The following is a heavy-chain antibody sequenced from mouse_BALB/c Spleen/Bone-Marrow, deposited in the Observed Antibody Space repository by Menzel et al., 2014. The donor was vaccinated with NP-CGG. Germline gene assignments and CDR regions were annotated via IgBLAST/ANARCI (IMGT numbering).Heavy chain of an antibody. V-gene: IGHV14-3*02. J-gene: IGHJ4*01. CDR1: GFNIKDTY. CDR2: IDPANGNT. D-gene: IGHD6-1*01. CDR3: ARHNEHYAMDY. Sequence: VQLKQSGAELVKPGASVKLSCTASGFNIKDTYMHWVKQRPEQGLEWIGRIDPANGNTKYDPKFQGKATITADTSSNTAYLQLSSLTSEDTAVYYCARHNEHYAMDYWGQGTSVTVSS.